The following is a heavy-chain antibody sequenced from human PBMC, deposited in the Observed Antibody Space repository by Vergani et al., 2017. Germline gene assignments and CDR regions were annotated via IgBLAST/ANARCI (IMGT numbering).Heavy chain of an antibody. CDR2: ISYDGSNK. CDR1: GFTFSSYA. J-gene: IGHJ4*02. Sequence: QVQLVESGGGVVQPGRSLRLSCAASGFTFSSYAMHWVRQAPGKGLEWVAVISYDGSNKYYADAVKGRFTISRDNSKNTLYLQMNSLSAEDTAVYYCAKERTVTRTPDYWGQGTLVTVSS. CDR3: AKERTVTRTPDY. V-gene: IGHV3-30-3*01. D-gene: IGHD4-17*01.